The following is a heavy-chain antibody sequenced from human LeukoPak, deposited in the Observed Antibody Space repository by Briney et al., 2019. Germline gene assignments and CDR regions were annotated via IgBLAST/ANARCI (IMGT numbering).Heavy chain of an antibody. CDR1: GFTFSSYA. J-gene: IGHJ4*02. CDR2: ISGSGGNT. Sequence: GGSLRLSCVASGFTFSSYAMSWVRQAPGKGLEWVSGISGSGGNTHYADSVKGRFTISRDNSKNTLYVRMNSLRAEDTAVYYCAKNAHYYDSSGFDYWGQGTLVTVSS. CDR3: AKNAHYYDSSGFDY. D-gene: IGHD3-22*01. V-gene: IGHV3-23*01.